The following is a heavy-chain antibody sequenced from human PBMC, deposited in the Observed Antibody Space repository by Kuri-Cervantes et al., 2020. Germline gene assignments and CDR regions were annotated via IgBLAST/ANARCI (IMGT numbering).Heavy chain of an antibody. D-gene: IGHD5-12*01. J-gene: IGHJ4*02. Sequence: ASVKVSCKASGYTFTGYYMHWVRQAPGQGLEWVGWINPNSGGTNYAQKFQGWVTMTRDTSISTAYMELSRLRSDDTAVYYCARELYIVATTTRYYFDYWGQGTLVTVSS. CDR1: GYTFTGYY. CDR2: INPNSGGT. CDR3: ARELYIVATTTRYYFDY. V-gene: IGHV1-2*04.